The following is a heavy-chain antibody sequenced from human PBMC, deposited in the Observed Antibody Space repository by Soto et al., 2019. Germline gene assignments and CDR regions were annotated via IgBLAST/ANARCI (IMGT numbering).Heavy chain of an antibody. CDR2: IKQDGSEK. J-gene: IGHJ4*02. Sequence: EVQLVESGGGLVQPGGSLRLSCAASGFTFSSYWMSWVRQAPGKGLEWVANIKQDGSEKYYVDSVKGRFPISRDNAKDSPYLQMNSRRDEDTAVYYCARGVAIVRGYYFDYWGQGTLVTVSS. D-gene: IGHD3-10*01. V-gene: IGHV3-7*01. CDR3: ARGVAIVRGYYFDY. CDR1: GFTFSSYW.